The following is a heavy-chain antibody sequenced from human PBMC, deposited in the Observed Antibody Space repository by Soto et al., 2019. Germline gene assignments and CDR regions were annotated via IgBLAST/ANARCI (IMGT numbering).Heavy chain of an antibody. D-gene: IGHD4-17*01. CDR2: IIPILGIA. CDR3: ATGAVTTTIGWFDP. J-gene: IGHJ5*02. Sequence: QVQLVQSGAEVKKPGSSVKVSCKASGGTFSSYTISWVRQAPGQGLEWMGRIIPILGIANYAQKFQGRVTITADKSTSTAYMELSSLRSEDTAVYYCATGAVTTTIGWFDPWGQGTLVTVSA. V-gene: IGHV1-69*02. CDR1: GGTFSSYT.